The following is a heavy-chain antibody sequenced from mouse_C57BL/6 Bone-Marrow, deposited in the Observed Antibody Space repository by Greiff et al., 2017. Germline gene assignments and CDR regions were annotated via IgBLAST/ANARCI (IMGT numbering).Heavy chain of an antibody. D-gene: IGHD1-1*01. CDR1: GFTFSDYG. J-gene: IGHJ4*01. Sequence: EVKLVESGGGLVQPGGSLKLSCAASGFTFSDYGMAWVRQAPRKGPEWVAFISNLAYSIYYADTVTGRFTISRENAKNTLYLEMSSLRSEDTAMYYCARHGFDYGSPYAMDYGGQGTSVTVSA. CDR2: ISNLAYSI. CDR3: ARHGFDYGSPYAMDY. V-gene: IGHV5-15*01.